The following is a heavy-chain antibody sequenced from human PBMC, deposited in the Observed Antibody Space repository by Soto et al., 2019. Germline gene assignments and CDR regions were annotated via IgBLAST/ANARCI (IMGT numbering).Heavy chain of an antibody. J-gene: IGHJ6*02. Sequence: KPSETLSLTCTVSGGSISSGGYYWSWIRQHPGKGLEWIGYIYYSGSTYYNPSLKSRVTISVDTSKNQYSLKLSSVTAADTAVYYCARDGTWSGYRSSLYSGGMDVSGQGTKVTAP. CDR3: ARDGTWSGYRSSLYSGGMDV. V-gene: IGHV4-31*03. D-gene: IGHD6-13*01. CDR1: GGSISSGGYY. CDR2: IYYSGST.